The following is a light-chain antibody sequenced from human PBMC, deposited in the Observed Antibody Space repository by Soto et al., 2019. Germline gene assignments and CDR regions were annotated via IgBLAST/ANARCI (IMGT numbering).Light chain of an antibody. CDR2: GAS. CDR1: QSVSSSY. CDR3: QQYDSSPWT. Sequence: EIVLTQSPGTLCLSPGERATLSCRASQSVSSSYLAWYQQKPGQAPRLLIYGASSRATGIPDRFSGSGSGTDFTLTIRRLQPEDFAVYFCQQYDSSPWTFGQGTKVEIK. J-gene: IGKJ1*01. V-gene: IGKV3-20*01.